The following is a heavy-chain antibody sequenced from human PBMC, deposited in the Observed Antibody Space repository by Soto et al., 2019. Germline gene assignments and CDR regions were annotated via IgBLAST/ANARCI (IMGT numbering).Heavy chain of an antibody. Sequence: SETLSLTCTVSGGSISSCYWSWIRQPPGKGLEWIGYIYYSGSTNYNPSLKSRVTISVDTSKNQFSLKLSSVTAADTAVYYCARDNSSSWPWYFDYWGQGTLVTVSS. CDR1: GGSISSCY. D-gene: IGHD6-13*01. CDR3: ARDNSSSWPWYFDY. CDR2: IYYSGST. J-gene: IGHJ4*02. V-gene: IGHV4-59*01.